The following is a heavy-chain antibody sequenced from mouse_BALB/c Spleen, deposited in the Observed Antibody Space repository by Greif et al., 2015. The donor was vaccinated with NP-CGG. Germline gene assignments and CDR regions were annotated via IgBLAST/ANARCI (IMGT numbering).Heavy chain of an antibody. J-gene: IGHJ3*01. V-gene: IGHV14-4*02. D-gene: IGHD2-4*01. CDR2: IDPENGDT. CDR1: GFNIKDYY. Sequence: EVQLQQSGAELVRSGASVKLSCTASGFNIKDYYMHWVKQRPEQGLEWIGWIDPENGDTEYAPKFQGKATMTADTSSNTAYLQLSSLTSEDTAVYYCNALDDYGQAWFAYWGQGTLVTVSA. CDR3: NALDDYGQAWFAY.